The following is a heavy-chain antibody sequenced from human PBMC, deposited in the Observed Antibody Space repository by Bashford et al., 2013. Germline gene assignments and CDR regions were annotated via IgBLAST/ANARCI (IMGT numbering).Heavy chain of an antibody. CDR2: IIPILGIA. D-gene: IGHD2-15*01. V-gene: IGHV1-69*02. Sequence: IVWVRQAPGQGLEWMGRIIPILGIANYAQKFQGRVTITADKSTSTAYMELSSLRSEDTAVYYCAGPVVVAANQPHYGMDVWGQGTTVTVSS. J-gene: IGHJ6*02. CDR3: AGPVVVAANQPHYGMDV.